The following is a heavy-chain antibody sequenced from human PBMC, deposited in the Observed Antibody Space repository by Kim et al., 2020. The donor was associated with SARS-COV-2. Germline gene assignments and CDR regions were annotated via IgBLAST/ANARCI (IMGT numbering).Heavy chain of an antibody. CDR2: IYPGDSDT. D-gene: IGHD6-13*01. CDR3: ARLPGIAAAGTDYFDY. J-gene: IGHJ4*02. Sequence: GESLKISCKGSGYSFTSYWIGWVRQMPGKGLEWMGIIYPGDSDTRYSPSFQGQVTISADKSISTAYLQWSSLKASDTAMYYCARLPGIAAAGTDYFDYWGQGTLVTVSS. V-gene: IGHV5-51*01. CDR1: GYSFTSYW.